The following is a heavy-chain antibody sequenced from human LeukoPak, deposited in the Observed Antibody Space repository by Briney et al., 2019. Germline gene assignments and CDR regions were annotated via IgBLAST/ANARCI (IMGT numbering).Heavy chain of an antibody. J-gene: IGHJ3*02. V-gene: IGHV4-59*08. D-gene: IGHD3-22*01. CDR2: IYYSGST. CDR3: ARLTGSGYGFDI. CDR1: GGSISSYY. Sequence: SETLSPTCTVSGGSISSYYWSWIRQPPGKGLEWIGYIYYSGSTNYNPSLKSRVTISVDTSKNQFSLKLSSVTAADTAVYYCARLTGSGYGFDIWAQGTMVTVSS.